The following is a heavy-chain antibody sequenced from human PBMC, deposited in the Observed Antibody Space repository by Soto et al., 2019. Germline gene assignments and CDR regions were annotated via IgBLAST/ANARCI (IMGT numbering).Heavy chain of an antibody. J-gene: IGHJ5*02. Sequence: TETLSLTCALSSSSIMFGFYGAWIRQPPGKGLEWIGNIYHSGSAHYNPSLKSRVTMSVDTSKNNFSLRLTSVTAADTAVYYCARVTIFEYWFDPWGQGILVTVSS. CDR3: ARVTIFEYWFDP. CDR1: SSSIMFGFY. CDR2: IYHSGSA. V-gene: IGHV4-38-2*01. D-gene: IGHD3-3*01.